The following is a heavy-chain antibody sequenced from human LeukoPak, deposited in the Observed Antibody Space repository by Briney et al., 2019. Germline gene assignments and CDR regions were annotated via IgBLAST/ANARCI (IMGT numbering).Heavy chain of an antibody. D-gene: IGHD3-22*01. CDR1: GYTFTSYG. CDR3: ARGSPRDYYDSSGYSFNYFDY. CDR2: ISAYNGNT. Sequence: ASVKVSCKASGYTFTSYGISCVRQTPGQGLEWMGWISAYNGNTNYAQKLQGRVTMTTDTSTSTAYMDLRSLRSDDTAVYYCARGSPRDYYDSSGYSFNYFDYWGQGTLVTVSS. J-gene: IGHJ4*02. V-gene: IGHV1-18*01.